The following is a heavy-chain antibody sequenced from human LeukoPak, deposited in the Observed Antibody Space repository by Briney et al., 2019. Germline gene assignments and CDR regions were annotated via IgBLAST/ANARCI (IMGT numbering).Heavy chain of an antibody. CDR1: GYTFTSYG. Sequence: GASVKVSCKASGYTFTSYGISWVRQAPGKGLEWMGGFDPEDGETIYAQKFQGRVTMTEDTSTDTAYMELSSLRSEDTAVYYCATGRGYYDSSGYYCYWGQGTLVTVSS. CDR3: ATGRGYYDSSGYYCY. D-gene: IGHD3-22*01. V-gene: IGHV1-24*01. CDR2: FDPEDGET. J-gene: IGHJ4*02.